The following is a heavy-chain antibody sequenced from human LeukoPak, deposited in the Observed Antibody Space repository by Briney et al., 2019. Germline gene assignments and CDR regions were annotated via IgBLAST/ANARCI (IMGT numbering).Heavy chain of an antibody. CDR1: GYTFNNYW. Sequence: GESLKISCKASGYTFNNYWIGWVRQMPGRGLEWMGMLYPDGSATTYHPSFEGRVTISADKSVTTAYLQWSSLKASDTAMYYCARSEDFLVGFGRPNFDYWGQGTLVTVSS. V-gene: IGHV5-51*01. CDR2: LYPDGSAT. CDR3: ARSEDFLVGFGRPNFDY. D-gene: IGHD2-8*02. J-gene: IGHJ4*02.